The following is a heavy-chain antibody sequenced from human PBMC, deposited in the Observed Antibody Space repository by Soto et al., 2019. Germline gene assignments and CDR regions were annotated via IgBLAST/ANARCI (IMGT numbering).Heavy chain of an antibody. CDR3: ARWGDSSTSYNWFDP. J-gene: IGHJ5*02. D-gene: IGHD2-2*01. Sequence: PSETLSLTCTVSGGSISSYYWSWIRQPPGKGLEWIGYIYYSGSTNYNPSLKSRVTISVDTSKNQFSLKLSSVTAADTAVYYCARWGDSSTSYNWFDPWGQGILVTVSS. CDR1: GGSISSYY. CDR2: IYYSGST. V-gene: IGHV4-59*08.